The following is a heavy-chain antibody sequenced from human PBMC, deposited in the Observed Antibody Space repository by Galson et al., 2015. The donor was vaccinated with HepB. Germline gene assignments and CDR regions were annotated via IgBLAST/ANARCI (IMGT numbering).Heavy chain of an antibody. J-gene: IGHJ4*02. Sequence: SLRLSCAASKFTFSSYGMHWVRQAPGKGLEWVAVIWYDGSNKYYADSVKGRFTISRDNSKNTLYLQMNSLRAEDTAVYYCAREGGRYYDFWSGYYYGYWGQGTLVTVSS. D-gene: IGHD3-3*01. V-gene: IGHV3-33*01. CDR2: IWYDGSNK. CDR1: KFTFSSYG. CDR3: AREGGRYYDFWSGYYYGY.